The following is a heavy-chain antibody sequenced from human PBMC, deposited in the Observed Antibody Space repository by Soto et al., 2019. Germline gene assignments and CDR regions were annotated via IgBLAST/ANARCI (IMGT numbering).Heavy chain of an antibody. CDR3: ARGRSFSYDSTPPPMFDP. V-gene: IGHV3-13*01. CDR1: GFTFSTFD. J-gene: IGHJ5*02. Sequence: QTGGSLRLSCAGSGFTFSTFDIHWVRQAPGKGLEWVSGIGTLSDTFYAASVQGRFTISRQNAKNSVYLQMNSLRAGDTAFYYCARGRSFSYDSTPPPMFDPWGQGTLVTVS. CDR2: IGTLSDT. D-gene: IGHD3-10*01.